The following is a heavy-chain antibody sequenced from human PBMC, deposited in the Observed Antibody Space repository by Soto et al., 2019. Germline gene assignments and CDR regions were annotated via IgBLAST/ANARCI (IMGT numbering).Heavy chain of an antibody. J-gene: IGHJ6*02. CDR2: IYWDSDR. D-gene: IGHD2-21*02. CDR3: VHSRCGGDCLQSYSSHYYYGMDI. CDR1: GFSLSTGGMG. Sequence: SGPTLVNPTQTLTLTCTFSGFSLSTGGMGVGWIRQPPGKALEWLALIYWDSDRRYRPSLMSRLTIAKDTSKNQVVLTMTNMDPVDTATYYCVHSRCGGDCLQSYSSHYYYGMDIWGQGTTVTVSS. V-gene: IGHV2-5*02.